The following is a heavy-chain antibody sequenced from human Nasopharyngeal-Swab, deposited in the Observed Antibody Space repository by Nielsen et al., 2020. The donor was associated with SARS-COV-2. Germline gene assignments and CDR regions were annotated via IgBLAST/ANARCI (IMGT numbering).Heavy chain of an antibody. CDR3: AKESSITIFGVVASDV. V-gene: IGHV3-23*01. J-gene: IGHJ6*04. CDR2: ISGSGGST. Sequence: GSLRLSCAASGFTFSSYAMSWVRQAPGKGLEWVSAISGSGGSTYYADSVKGRFTISRDNSKNTLYLQMNSLRAEDTAVYYCAKESSITIFGVVASDVWGKGTTVTVSS. CDR1: GFTFSSYA. D-gene: IGHD3-3*01.